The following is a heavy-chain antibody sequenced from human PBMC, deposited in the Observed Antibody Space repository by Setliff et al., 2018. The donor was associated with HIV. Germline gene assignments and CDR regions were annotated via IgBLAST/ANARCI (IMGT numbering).Heavy chain of an antibody. CDR3: ASEAWTSYRSSSGYYYYYMDV. V-gene: IGHV1-46*01. J-gene: IGHJ6*03. CDR2: INPSGGRT. CDR1: GYTFTNYY. D-gene: IGHD6-6*01. Sequence: ASVKVSCKASGYTFTNYYIHWVRQAPGQGLEWMGLINPSGGRTSYAQKFQGRLTMTRDTSRSTVYMELSSLRSEDTAVYYCASEAWTSYRSSSGYYYYYMDVWGKGTTVTVSS.